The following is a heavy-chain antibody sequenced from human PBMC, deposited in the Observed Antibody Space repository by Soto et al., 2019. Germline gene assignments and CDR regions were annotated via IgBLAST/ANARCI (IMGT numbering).Heavy chain of an antibody. J-gene: IGHJ4*02. CDR3: AKGASTTVFAFNDY. CDR1: GFTFEDYA. V-gene: IGHV3-9*01. CDR2: ISWNSGNL. D-gene: IGHD4-17*01. Sequence: EVQLVESGVGLVQPGRSLRLSCAASGFTFEDYAMHWVRQGPGKGLEWVSSISWNSGNLGYADSVKGRFTISRDNAKNSLYLQMNSLRGEDTALYYCAKGASTTVFAFNDYWGQGTLVTVSS.